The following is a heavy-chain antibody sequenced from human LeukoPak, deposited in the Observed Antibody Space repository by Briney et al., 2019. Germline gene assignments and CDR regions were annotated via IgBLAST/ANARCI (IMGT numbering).Heavy chain of an antibody. D-gene: IGHD2-21*01. V-gene: IGHV4-59*08. CDR1: DYISSYY. CDR2: VYFRGGA. CDR3: ARHSHGADRYRDSLDS. Sequence: SETLSLTCSVSDYISSYYWSWIRQPPGKGLEWIGYVYFRGGATYNPSLKGRVTISEDTSKNRVSLKLNSVTAADTAIYYCARHSHGADRYRDSLDSWGQGTLVTVSS. J-gene: IGHJ4*02.